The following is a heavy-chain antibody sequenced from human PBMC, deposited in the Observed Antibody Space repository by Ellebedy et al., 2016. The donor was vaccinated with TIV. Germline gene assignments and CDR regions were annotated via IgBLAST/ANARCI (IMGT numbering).Heavy chain of an antibody. CDR3: ARRYMDV. J-gene: IGHJ6*03. V-gene: IGHV3-7*03. Sequence: GGSLRLSXAASGFTFSSYWMSWVRQAPGKGLEWMANIKQDGSEKYNADSVRGRFTISRDNAKNSVYLQMNNLRAEDTAVYYCARRYMDVWGKGTTVTVSS. CDR2: IKQDGSEK. CDR1: GFTFSSYW.